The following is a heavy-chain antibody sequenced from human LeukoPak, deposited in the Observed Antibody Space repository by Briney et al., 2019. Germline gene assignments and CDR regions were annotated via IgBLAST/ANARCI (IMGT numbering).Heavy chain of an antibody. CDR1: GFTFSSYG. J-gene: IGHJ4*02. V-gene: IGHV3-30*02. CDR3: ANTEYQRLGTDY. CDR2: IRYDGSNK. D-gene: IGHD2-2*01. Sequence: GGSLRLSCAASGFTFSSYGMHWVRQAPGKGLEWVAFIRYDGSNKYYADSVEGRFTISRDNSKNSLYLQMNSLRTEDTAVYYCANTEYQRLGTDYWGQGTLVTVSS.